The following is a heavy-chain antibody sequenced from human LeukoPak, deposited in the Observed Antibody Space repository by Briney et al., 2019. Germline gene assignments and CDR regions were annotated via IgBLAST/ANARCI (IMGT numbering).Heavy chain of an antibody. D-gene: IGHD3-3*01. CDR1: GYTLTELS. Sequence: ASVKVSCKVSGYTLTELSMHWVRQAPGKGLEWMGGFDPEDGKTIYAQKFQGRVTMTEDTSTDTAYMELSSLRSEDTAMYYCATVITISRFDPWGQGTLVTVSS. CDR2: FDPEDGKT. V-gene: IGHV1-24*01. CDR3: ATVITISRFDP. J-gene: IGHJ5*02.